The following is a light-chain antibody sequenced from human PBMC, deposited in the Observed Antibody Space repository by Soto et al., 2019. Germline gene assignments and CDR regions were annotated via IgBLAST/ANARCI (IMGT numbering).Light chain of an antibody. Sequence: EIVLTQSPGTLSLSPGERATLSCRAIQSVSSSYLAWYQQKPGQAPRLLIYGASSRATGIPDRFSGSGSGTDFTLTISRLEPEDFAVYYCQQYGSSPFGQGTRLQIK. CDR2: GAS. CDR1: QSVSSSY. V-gene: IGKV3-20*01. CDR3: QQYGSSP. J-gene: IGKJ5*01.